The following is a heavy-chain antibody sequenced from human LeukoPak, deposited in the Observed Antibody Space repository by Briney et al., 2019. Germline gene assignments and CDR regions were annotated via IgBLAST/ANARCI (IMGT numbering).Heavy chain of an antibody. V-gene: IGHV4-4*02. CDR3: ARASYDFLTAYYIDY. D-gene: IGHD3-9*01. CDR1: GVSVSGSHW. Sequence: PSGTLSLTCTVSGVSVSGSHWWSWVRQTPTKGLEWIGEVHHSGRTNLHPSLESRVVISIDKSNNQVSLKLTSVTPADTAVYFCARASYDFLTAYYIDYWGQGTLVTVSS. J-gene: IGHJ4*02. CDR2: VHHSGRT.